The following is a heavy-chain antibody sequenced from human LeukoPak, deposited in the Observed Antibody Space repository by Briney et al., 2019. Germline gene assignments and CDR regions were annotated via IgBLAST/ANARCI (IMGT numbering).Heavy chain of an antibody. CDR3: ASPLHCSGGSCYSSFDY. CDR1: GFTFSNYW. V-gene: IGHV3-7*01. J-gene: IGHJ4*02. Sequence: PGGSLRLSCAAYGFTFSNYWMIWVRQAPGEGLEWVANIKPDVSEIYYVDSVKGRFTISRDNAKNSLYLQMNSLRAEDTAVYYCASPLHCSGGSCYSSFDYWGQETLVTVSS. D-gene: IGHD2-15*01. CDR2: IKPDVSEI.